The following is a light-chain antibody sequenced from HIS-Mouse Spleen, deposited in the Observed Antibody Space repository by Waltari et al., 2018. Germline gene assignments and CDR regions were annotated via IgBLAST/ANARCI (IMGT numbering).Light chain of an antibody. J-gene: IGLJ3*02. CDR1: SSDVGSYNL. CDR3: CSYAGSSTFGV. CDR2: EGS. Sequence: QSALTQPASVSGSPGQSITISCTGTSSDVGSYNLVSLYQQHPGKAPKLMMYEGSKRPTRVSNRVSGSKSGHTASLPISGLQAEDESDYYCCSYAGSSTFGVLGGGTKLTVL. V-gene: IGLV2-23*03.